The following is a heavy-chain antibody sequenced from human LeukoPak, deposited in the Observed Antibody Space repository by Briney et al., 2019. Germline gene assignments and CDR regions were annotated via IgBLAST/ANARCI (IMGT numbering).Heavy chain of an antibody. D-gene: IGHD6-13*01. V-gene: IGHV3-30*18. Sequence: GGSLRLSCAASGFTFSSYGMHWVHQAPGKGLEWVAVISYDGSNKYYADSVKGRFTISRDNSKNTLYLQMNSLRAEDTAVYYCAKDLGYSSSWYWGYYYYGMDVWGQGTTVTVSS. CDR3: AKDLGYSSSWYWGYYYYGMDV. CDR1: GFTFSSYG. J-gene: IGHJ6*02. CDR2: ISYDGSNK.